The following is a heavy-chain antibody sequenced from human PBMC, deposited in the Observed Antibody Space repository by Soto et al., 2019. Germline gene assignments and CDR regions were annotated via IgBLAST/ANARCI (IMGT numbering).Heavy chain of an antibody. J-gene: IGHJ5*02. Sequence: QVQLVQSGAEVKKPGASVKVSCKASGYTFSGFYVHWVRQAPGQGLEWMGWINPSTGGTVYAQTFQGRVTMTSDTSISTAYMELSRLTSDDTAVFYCARDASWRYNWFDPWGQGTLVTVSS. D-gene: IGHD2-2*01. CDR1: GYTFSGFY. V-gene: IGHV1-2*02. CDR3: ARDASWRYNWFDP. CDR2: INPSTGGT.